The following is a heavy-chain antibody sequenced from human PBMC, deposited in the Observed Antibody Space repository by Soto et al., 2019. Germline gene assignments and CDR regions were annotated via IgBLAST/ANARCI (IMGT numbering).Heavy chain of an antibody. V-gene: IGHV4-59*01. D-gene: IGHD6-19*01. J-gene: IGHJ4*02. CDR2: VYYTGST. CDR3: ETRVAVPGAQLDY. CDR1: GGSISGSY. Sequence: PSETLSLTCSVSGGSISGSYWSWIRQSPGKGLEWLGYVYYTGSTNYSPSLRSRVSISVDTSKNEFSLRLSSVTAADTAVYFCETRVAVPGAQLDYWGQGTQVTVSS.